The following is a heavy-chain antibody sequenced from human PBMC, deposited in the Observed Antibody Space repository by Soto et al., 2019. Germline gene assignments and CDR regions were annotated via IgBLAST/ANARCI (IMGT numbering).Heavy chain of an antibody. CDR2: ISSSSSYI. J-gene: IGHJ4*02. V-gene: IGHV3-21*01. Sequence: PGGSLRLFCAASGFTFSSYSMNWVRQAPGKGLEWVSSISSSSSYIYYADSVKGRFTISRDNAKNSLYLQMNSLRAEDTAVYYCARAERGGGSLIPPRTFDYWGQGTLVTGSS. D-gene: IGHD1-26*01. CDR3: ARAERGGGSLIPPRTFDY. CDR1: GFTFSSYS.